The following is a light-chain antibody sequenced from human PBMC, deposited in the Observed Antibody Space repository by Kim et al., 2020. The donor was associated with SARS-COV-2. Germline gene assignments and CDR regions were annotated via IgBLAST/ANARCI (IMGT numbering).Light chain of an antibody. V-gene: IGLV2-14*03. CDR1: SSEIGAYNY. Sequence: SITTSSTATSSEIGAYNYVSWYQQHPGKAPKLMIYDVSNRPSGVSNRFSASKSGNTASLTISGLQAEDEADYYCSSYTSSSPNYVFGAGTKVTVL. CDR3: SSYTSSSPNYV. CDR2: DVS. J-gene: IGLJ1*01.